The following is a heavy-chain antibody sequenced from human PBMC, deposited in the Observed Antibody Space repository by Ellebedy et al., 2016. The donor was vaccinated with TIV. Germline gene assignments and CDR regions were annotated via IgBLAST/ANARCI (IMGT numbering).Heavy chain of an antibody. CDR2: IKTHNGDT. J-gene: IGHJ4*02. CDR1: GYAFTSRW. D-gene: IGHD3-10*01. CDR3: ARDLGVPDRF. Sequence: AASVKVSCKASGYAFTSRWLHWARQAPGQGLEWLGLIKTHNGDTIYAQKFQGRVTLTRDTSISTAYMGLNRLTTYDTAVYYCARDLGVPDRFRGQGTLVHVPS. V-gene: IGHV1-2*02.